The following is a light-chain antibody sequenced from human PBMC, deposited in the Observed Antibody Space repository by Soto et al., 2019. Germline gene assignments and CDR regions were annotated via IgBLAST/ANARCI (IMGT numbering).Light chain of an antibody. CDR2: EGS. Sequence: QSALTQPASVSGSPGRSITISCTGTSSDVGTYNLVSWYQQHPGKAPKLMIYEGSKRPSGVSNRFSGSKSGNTASLTISGLQAEDEADYYCCSYAGGSTVVFGGGTKLTVL. CDR1: SSDVGTYNL. J-gene: IGLJ2*01. V-gene: IGLV2-23*01. CDR3: CSYAGGSTVV.